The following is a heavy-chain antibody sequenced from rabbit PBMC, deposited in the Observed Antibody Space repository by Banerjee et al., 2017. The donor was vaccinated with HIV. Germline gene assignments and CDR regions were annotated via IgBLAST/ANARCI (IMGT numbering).Heavy chain of an antibody. Sequence: QSLEESGGDLVQPEGSLTLTCTASGFSFSSSYYMCWVRQAPGKGLEWIACIDAGSSGSTNYASWAKGRFTISKTSSTTVTLQMTSLTAADTATYFCARAIYTGDGFAPGYFNLWGQGTLVTVS. CDR2: IDAGSSGST. CDR3: ARAIYTGDGFAPGYFNL. V-gene: IGHV1S40*01. CDR1: GFSFSSSYY. J-gene: IGHJ4*01. D-gene: IGHD6-1*01.